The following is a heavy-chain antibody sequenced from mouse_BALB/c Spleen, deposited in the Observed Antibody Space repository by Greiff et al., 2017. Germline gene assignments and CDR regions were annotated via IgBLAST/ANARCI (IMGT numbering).Heavy chain of an antibody. CDR1: GYTFTSYW. J-gene: IGHJ2*01. D-gene: IGHD2-1*01. Sequence: VQLQQSGAELAKPGASVKMSCKASGYTFTSYWMHWVKQRPGQGLEWIGYINPSTGYTEYNQKFKDKATLTADKSSSTAYMQLSSLTSEDSAVYYCASNGNRDYWGQGTTLTVSS. CDR3: ASNGNRDY. V-gene: IGHV1-7*01. CDR2: INPSTGYT.